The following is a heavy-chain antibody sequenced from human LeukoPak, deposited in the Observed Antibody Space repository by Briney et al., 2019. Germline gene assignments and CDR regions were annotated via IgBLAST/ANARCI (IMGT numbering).Heavy chain of an antibody. Sequence: ASVKVSCKASGYTFTRYDINWVRQATGQGLEWMGWMNPNRGDTGYAQKFQGRVTITRNTSISTAYMELSSLRSEDTAVYYCARVAAAANWFDPWGQGTLVTVSS. CDR2: MNPNRGDT. CDR1: GYTFTRYD. D-gene: IGHD6-13*01. J-gene: IGHJ5*02. CDR3: ARVAAAANWFDP. V-gene: IGHV1-8*03.